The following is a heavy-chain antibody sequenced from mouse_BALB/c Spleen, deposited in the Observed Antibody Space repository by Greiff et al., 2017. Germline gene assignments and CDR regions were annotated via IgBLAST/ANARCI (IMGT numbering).Heavy chain of an antibody. CDR2: IWGDGST. V-gene: IGHV2-6-7*01. CDR3: ARDADFGYYAMDY. CDR1: GFSLTGYG. J-gene: IGHJ4*01. Sequence: QVQLKESGPGLVAPSQSLSITCTVSGFSLTGYGVNWVRQPPGKGLEWLGMIWGDGSTDYNSALKSRLSISKDNSKSQVFLKMNSLQTDDTARYYCARDADFGYYAMDYWGQGTSVTVSS. D-gene: IGHD2-13*01.